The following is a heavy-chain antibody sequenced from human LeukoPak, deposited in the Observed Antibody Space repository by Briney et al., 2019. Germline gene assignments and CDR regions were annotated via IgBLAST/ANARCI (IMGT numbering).Heavy chain of an antibody. CDR3: ARARMSGSYYSGNWFDP. D-gene: IGHD1-26*01. V-gene: IGHV1-2*02. J-gene: IGHJ5*02. Sequence: ASVKVSCKASGYTFTSYGISWVRQAPGQGLEWMGWINPNSGGTNYAQKFQGRVTMTRDTSISTAYMELSRLRSDDTAVYYCARARMSGSYYSGNWFDPWGQGTLVTVSS. CDR1: GYTFTSYG. CDR2: INPNSGGT.